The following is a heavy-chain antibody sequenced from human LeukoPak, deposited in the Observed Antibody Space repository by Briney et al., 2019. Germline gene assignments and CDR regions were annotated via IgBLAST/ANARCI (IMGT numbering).Heavy chain of an antibody. D-gene: IGHD1-26*01. CDR2: IYTSGST. CDR3: ARGVVGAIHPFDY. V-gene: IGHV4-61*02. Sequence: SQTLSLTCTVSGGSISNGSYYWSWIRQPAGKGLERIGRIYTSGSTNYNPSLKSRVTISVDTSKNQFSLKLSSVTAADTAVYYCARGVVGAIHPFDYWGQGTLVTVSS. CDR1: GGSISNGSYY. J-gene: IGHJ4*02.